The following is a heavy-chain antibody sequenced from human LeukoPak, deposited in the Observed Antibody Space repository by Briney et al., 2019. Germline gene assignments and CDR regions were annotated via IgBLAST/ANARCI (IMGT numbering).Heavy chain of an antibody. CDR2: IISIFGTA. CDR1: GGTFSSYA. CDR3: ARAPLSIAVAGYNAFDI. V-gene: IGHV1-69*13. J-gene: IGHJ3*02. D-gene: IGHD6-19*01. Sequence: ASVKVSCKASGGTFSSYAISWVRQAPGQGLEWMGGIISIFGTANYAQKFQGRVTITADESTSTAYMELSSLRSEDTAVYYCARAPLSIAVAGYNAFDIWGQGQWSPSLQ.